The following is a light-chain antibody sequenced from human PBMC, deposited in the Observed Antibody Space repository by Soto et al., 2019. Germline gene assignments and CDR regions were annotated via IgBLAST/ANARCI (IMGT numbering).Light chain of an antibody. J-gene: IGKJ3*01. V-gene: IGKV3-20*01. CDR2: VAA. CDR3: QQYGGSPIFT. Sequence: EIVLTQSPGTLSLSPGERATLSCRASQSVSSNYLAWYQFKVGQARSLLIYVAANRPTGIPDRFSGSGSGTDFNLTISRLEPEDSAVYFCQQYGGSPIFTFGPGTKLDIK. CDR1: QSVSSNY.